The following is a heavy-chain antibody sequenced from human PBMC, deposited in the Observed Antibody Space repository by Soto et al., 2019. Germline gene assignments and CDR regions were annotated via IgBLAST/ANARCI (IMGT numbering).Heavy chain of an antibody. D-gene: IGHD3-22*01. Sequence: GGSLRLSCAASGFTFSSYAMSWVRQAPGKGLEWVSAISGSGGSTYYADSVKGRFTISRDNSKNTLYLQMNSLRAEDTAVYYCAKVDYYDSSGYYYRGYFDLWGRGTLVTVSS. CDR1: GFTFSSYA. V-gene: IGHV3-23*01. CDR2: ISGSGGST. CDR3: AKVDYYDSSGYYYRGYFDL. J-gene: IGHJ2*01.